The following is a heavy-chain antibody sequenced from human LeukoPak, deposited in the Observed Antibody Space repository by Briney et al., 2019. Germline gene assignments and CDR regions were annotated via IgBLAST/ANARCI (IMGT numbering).Heavy chain of an antibody. J-gene: IGHJ3*02. V-gene: IGHV3-48*03. CDR3: ARAHPGRRGGVTMIVVVNGGAFDI. CDR2: ISSSGSTI. Sequence: GGSLRLSCAASGFTFSSYEMNWVRQAPGKGLEWVSYISSSGSTIYYADSVKGRFTISRDNAKNSLYLQMKSLRAEDTAVYYCARAHPGRRGGVTMIVVVNGGAFDIWGQGTMVTVSS. CDR1: GFTFSSYE. D-gene: IGHD3-22*01.